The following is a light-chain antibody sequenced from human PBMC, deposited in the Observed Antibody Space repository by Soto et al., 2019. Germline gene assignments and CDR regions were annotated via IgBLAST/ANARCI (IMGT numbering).Light chain of an antibody. V-gene: IGKV1-5*03. CDR1: QSIDNW. CDR3: QQYKSFSLT. Sequence: DIQMTQSPSTLSASVGDRVTITCRASQSIDNWLAWYQQKPGKAPKRLIYKTSNLESGVPSRFSGSGSGTEFSLTISSLQPDDFATDYCQQYKSFSLTFGGGTRVEVK. CDR2: KTS. J-gene: IGKJ4*01.